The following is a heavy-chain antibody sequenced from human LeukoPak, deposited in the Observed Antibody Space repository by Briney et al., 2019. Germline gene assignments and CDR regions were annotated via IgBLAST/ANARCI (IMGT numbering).Heavy chain of an antibody. CDR2: IYNSGRT. D-gene: IGHD1-26*01. Sequence: RSSETLSLTCIVAGGSISSYYWSWIRQPPGKGLEWMGYIYNSGRTNYNPSLKSRVTISVDTSKNQFALKLSSVTAADTPVDYGARHDSGKSNDAFHTRGPGNMV. J-gene: IGHJ3*02. V-gene: IGHV4-59*01. CDR3: ARHDSGKSNDAFHT. CDR1: GGSISSYY.